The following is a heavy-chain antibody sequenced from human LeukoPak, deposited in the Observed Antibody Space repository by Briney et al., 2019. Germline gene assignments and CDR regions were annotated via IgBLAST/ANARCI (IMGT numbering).Heavy chain of an antibody. CDR1: GFTFSSYW. CDR2: INSDGSST. D-gene: IGHD3-16*02. CDR3: ARAKDDHVRGSYQFDY. J-gene: IGHJ4*02. V-gene: IGHV3-74*01. Sequence: GGSLRLSCAASGFTFSSYWMHWVRQAPGEGLVWVSRINSDGSSTSYADSVKGRFTISRDNAKNTLDLQMNSLRAEDTAVYYCARAKDDHVRGSYQFDYWGQGTLVTVSS.